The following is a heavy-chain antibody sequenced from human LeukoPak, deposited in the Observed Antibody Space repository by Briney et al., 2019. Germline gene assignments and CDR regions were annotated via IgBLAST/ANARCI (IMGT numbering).Heavy chain of an antibody. V-gene: IGHV4-30-4*08. CDR1: GGSISSGDYY. J-gene: IGHJ6*03. CDR2: IYYSGST. CDR3: ARAARGICSSTSCYVPYYYYYMDV. Sequence: SETLSLTCTVSGGSISSGDYYWSWIRQPPGKGLEWIGYIYYSGSTYYNPSLKSRVTISVDTSKNQFSLKLSSVTAADTAVYYCARAARGICSSTSCYVPYYYYYMDVWGKGTTVTVSS. D-gene: IGHD2-2*01.